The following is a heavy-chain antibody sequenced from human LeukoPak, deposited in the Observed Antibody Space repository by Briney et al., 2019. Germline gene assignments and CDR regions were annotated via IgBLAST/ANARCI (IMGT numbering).Heavy chain of an antibody. Sequence: PSETLSLTCAVYGGSFSGYYWSWIRQPPGKGLEWIGEINHSGSTNCNPSLKSRVTISVDTSKNQFSLKLSSVTAADTAVYYCARTPLEQWLGYYYYYGMDVWGQGTTVTVSS. V-gene: IGHV4-34*01. J-gene: IGHJ6*02. CDR3: ARTPLEQWLGYYYYYGMDV. D-gene: IGHD6-19*01. CDR2: INHSGST. CDR1: GGSFSGYY.